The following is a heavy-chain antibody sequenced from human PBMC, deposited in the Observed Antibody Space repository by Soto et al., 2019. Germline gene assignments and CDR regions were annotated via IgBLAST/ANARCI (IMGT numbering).Heavy chain of an antibody. V-gene: IGHV3-11*04. CDR3: ARESEDLTSNFDY. J-gene: IGHJ4*02. CDR2: IDSRGRTL. Sequence: GGSLRLSCVASGFTFSDYSMSWIRQAPGKGLEWLAFIDSRGRTLSYADSVRGRFTISRDNAKNSVYLEMNSLSAEDTAVYYCARESEDLTSNFDYWGQGTLVTVSS. CDR1: GFTFSDYS.